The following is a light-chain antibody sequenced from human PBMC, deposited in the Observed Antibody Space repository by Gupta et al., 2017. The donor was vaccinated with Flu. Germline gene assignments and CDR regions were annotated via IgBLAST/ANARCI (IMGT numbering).Light chain of an antibody. CDR1: QRVSSTY. CDR3: QQYDTIPLT. Sequence: EIVLTQSPGTLSLSLGERATLSCRASQRVSSTYLAWYQQKPGQAPRLLIYGASSRATGIPDRFSGSGSGTDFTLTISRLDPEDFAVYYCQQYDTIPLTFGGGTKVEIK. CDR2: GAS. J-gene: IGKJ4*01. V-gene: IGKV3-20*01.